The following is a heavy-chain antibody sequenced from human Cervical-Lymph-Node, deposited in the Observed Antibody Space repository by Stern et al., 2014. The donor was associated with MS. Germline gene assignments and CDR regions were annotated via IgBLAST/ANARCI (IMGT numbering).Heavy chain of an antibody. CDR2: MSYDGRNI. CDR1: GFSFSDYA. CDR3: ARDRNWNDGMDV. V-gene: IGHV3-30*01. J-gene: IGHJ6*02. Sequence: QVQLVESGGGVVQPGRSLRLSCAASGFSFSDYAMHWVRQAPGLGLEWVALMSYDGRNIFYADSVKGRFTISRDNSKNTLFLQVNSLRPEDTAVYFCARDRNWNDGMDVWGQGTTVTVS. D-gene: IGHD1-1*01.